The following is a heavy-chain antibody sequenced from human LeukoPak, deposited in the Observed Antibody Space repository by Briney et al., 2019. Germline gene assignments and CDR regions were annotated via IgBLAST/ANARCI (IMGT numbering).Heavy chain of an antibody. J-gene: IGHJ5*02. V-gene: IGHV1-46*01. CDR2: INPSGGST. D-gene: IGHD3-3*01. CDR3: AREFSFGVVTTNWFDP. Sequence: ASVKVSCKASGYTFTSYYMHWVRQAPGQGLEWVGIINPSGGSTSYAQKFQGRVTMTRDTSTSTVYMELSSLRSEDTAVYYCAREFSFGVVTTNWFDPWGQGTLVTVSS. CDR1: GYTFTSYY.